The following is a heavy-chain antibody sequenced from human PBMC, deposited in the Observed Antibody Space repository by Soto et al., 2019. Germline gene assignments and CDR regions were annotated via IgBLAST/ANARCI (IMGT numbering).Heavy chain of an antibody. CDR1: GGSISSGDYY. J-gene: IGHJ3*02. CDR3: ARASGSGILWRAFDI. Sequence: QVQLQESGPGLVKPSQTLSLTCTVSGGSISSGDYYWSWIRQPPGKGLEWIGYIYYSGSTYYTPSLKSRVTISVDTSKNQFSLKLSSVTASDTAVYYCARASGSGILWRAFDIWGQGTMVTVSS. CDR2: IYYSGST. D-gene: IGHD3-10*01. V-gene: IGHV4-30-4*01.